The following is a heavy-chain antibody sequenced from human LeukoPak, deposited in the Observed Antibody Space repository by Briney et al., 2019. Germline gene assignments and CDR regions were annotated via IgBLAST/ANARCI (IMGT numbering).Heavy chain of an antibody. J-gene: IGHJ3*02. Sequence: SETLSLTCTVSGGSISSYYWSWIRQPPGKGLEWIGYIYYSGSTNYNPSLKSRVTKSVDTSKNQFFLKLSSVAAADTAVYYCAREVVGATHVADAFDIWGQGTMVTVSS. V-gene: IGHV4-59*01. CDR3: AREVVGATHVADAFDI. D-gene: IGHD1-26*01. CDR1: GGSISSYY. CDR2: IYYSGST.